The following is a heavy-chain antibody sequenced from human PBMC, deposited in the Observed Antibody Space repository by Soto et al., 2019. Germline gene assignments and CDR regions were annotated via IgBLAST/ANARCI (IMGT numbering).Heavy chain of an antibody. Sequence: QVQLQESGPGLVKPSGTLSLTCAVSGGSISSSNWWSWVRQPPGKGLEWIGEIYHSGSTNYNPSLDRRSTIAVDKSKNPFPLQLSSVTAAETAVEYCARVSVAGTRFDYWGQGTLVTVSS. V-gene: IGHV4-4*02. J-gene: IGHJ4*02. D-gene: IGHD6-19*01. CDR2: IYHSGST. CDR3: ARVSVAGTRFDY. CDR1: GGSISSSNW.